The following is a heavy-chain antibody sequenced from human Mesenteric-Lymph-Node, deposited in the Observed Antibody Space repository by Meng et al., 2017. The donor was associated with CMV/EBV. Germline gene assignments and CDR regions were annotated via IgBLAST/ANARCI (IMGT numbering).Heavy chain of an antibody. CDR2: INPKTGGR. J-gene: IGHJ4*02. D-gene: IGHD3-9*01. CDR1: GFTFTSFG. Sequence: VQLVQSGPEVKRPGASVKVSCRTSGFTFTSFGFTWVRQAPGQGLERMGRINPKTGGRSYAQNFQGRVTMTRDTSINTAYMEVNRLNSDDTAMYYCARDRDTDWYSPFDYWGQGTLVTVSS. V-gene: IGHV1-2*06. CDR3: ARDRDTDWYSPFDY.